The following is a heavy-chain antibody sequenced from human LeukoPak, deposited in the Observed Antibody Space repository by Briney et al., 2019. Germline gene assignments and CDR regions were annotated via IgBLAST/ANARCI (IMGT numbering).Heavy chain of an antibody. V-gene: IGHV1-18*01. CDR3: ARVEGGVVVPAVPYYFDY. Sequence: ASVKVCCKASGYTFTSYGISWVRQAPGQGLEWMGWISAYNGNTNYAQKLQGRVTMTTDTSTSTAYMELRSLRSDDTAVYYCARVEGGVVVPAVPYYFDYWGQGTLVTVSS. D-gene: IGHD2-2*01. CDR1: GYTFTSYG. J-gene: IGHJ4*02. CDR2: ISAYNGNT.